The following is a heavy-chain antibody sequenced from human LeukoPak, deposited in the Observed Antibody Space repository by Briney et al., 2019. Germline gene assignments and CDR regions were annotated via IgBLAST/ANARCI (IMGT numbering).Heavy chain of an antibody. CDR3: AREGYSSGWYRL. V-gene: IGHV3-23*01. D-gene: IGHD6-19*01. CDR1: GFTFSSYA. Sequence: GGSLRLSCAASGFTFSSYAMSWVRQAPGKGLEWVSAISGSGGSTYYADSVKGRFTISRDNSKNTLYLQMNSLGAEDTAVYYCAREGYSSGWYRLWGQGTLVTVSS. CDR2: ISGSGGST. J-gene: IGHJ4*02.